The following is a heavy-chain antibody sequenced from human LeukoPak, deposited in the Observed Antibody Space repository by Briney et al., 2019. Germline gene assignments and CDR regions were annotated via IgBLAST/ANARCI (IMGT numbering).Heavy chain of an antibody. CDR3: AREGYARDYYFDY. Sequence: ASVKVSCKASGYTFTSYAMHWVRQAPGQRLEWMGWINAGNGNTKYSQKFQGRVTMTRDTSTSTVYMELSSLRSEDTAVYYCAREGYARDYYFDYWGQGTLVTVSS. CDR1: GYTFTSYA. J-gene: IGHJ4*02. CDR2: INAGNGNT. D-gene: IGHD2-2*01. V-gene: IGHV1-3*01.